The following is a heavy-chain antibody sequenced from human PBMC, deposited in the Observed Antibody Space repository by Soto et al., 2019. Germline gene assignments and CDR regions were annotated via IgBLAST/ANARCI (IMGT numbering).Heavy chain of an antibody. V-gene: IGHV3-30*18. J-gene: IGHJ6*02. CDR2: ISFDGSER. D-gene: IGHD2-21*01. Sequence: QVQLVESGGGVVQPGTSLRLSYVVSGLTFRDSGMHWVRQAPGKGLEWVAVISFDGSERHYRDSVKGRFSISRDNSRNTLYLQMNSLRGDDSAVYYCANGKGGVRYYSGMDVWGQGSTVTVSS. CDR1: GLTFRDSG. CDR3: ANGKGGVRYYSGMDV.